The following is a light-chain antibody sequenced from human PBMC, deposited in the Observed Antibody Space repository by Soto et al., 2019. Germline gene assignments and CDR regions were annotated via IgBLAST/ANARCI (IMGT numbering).Light chain of an antibody. V-gene: IGLV2-14*01. CDR3: SLYTTSSTPSYV. CDR2: EVN. Sequence: QSALTQPASVSGSPGQSITISCTGTSFDVDDYNSVSWYQQPPGKAPKLIIYEVNNRPSGVSNRFSGSNSDNTASLTISGLQAEDEDDYYCSLYTTSSTPSYVFGTGTKVTVL. CDR1: SFDVDDYNS. J-gene: IGLJ1*01.